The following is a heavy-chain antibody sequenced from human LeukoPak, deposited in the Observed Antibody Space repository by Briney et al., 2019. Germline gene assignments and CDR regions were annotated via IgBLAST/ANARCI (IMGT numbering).Heavy chain of an antibody. CDR1: GFTFDDYA. CDR2: ISGDGGST. D-gene: IGHD3-10*01. V-gene: IGHV3-43*02. CDR3: AKDVPYYYGSGKLRWFDP. J-gene: IGHJ5*02. Sequence: GGSLRLSCADSGFTFDDYAMHWVRQAPGKGLEWVSLISGDGGSTYYADSVKGRFTISTDNSKNSLYLQMNNLRTEDTALYYSAKDVPYYYGSGKLRWFDPWGQGTLVTVSS.